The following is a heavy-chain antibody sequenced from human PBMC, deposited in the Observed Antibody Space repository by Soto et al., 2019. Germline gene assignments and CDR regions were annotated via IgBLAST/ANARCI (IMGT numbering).Heavy chain of an antibody. CDR2: IDPSDSYT. CDR3: ARHGQDYGDLPPSSFDY. V-gene: IGHV5-10-1*01. D-gene: IGHD4-17*01. CDR1: GYSFTSYW. J-gene: IGHJ4*02. Sequence: GESLKISCKGSGYSFTSYWISWVRQMPGKGLEWMGRIDPSDSYTNYSPSFQGHVTISADKSISTAYLQWSSLKASDTAMYYSARHGQDYGDLPPSSFDYWGQGTLVTVSS.